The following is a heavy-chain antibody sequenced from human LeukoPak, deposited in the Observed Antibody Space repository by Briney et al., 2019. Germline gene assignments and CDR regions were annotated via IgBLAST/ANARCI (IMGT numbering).Heavy chain of an antibody. CDR2: ISGSGGTT. Sequence: GGSLRLSCAASGFTFSTYVMTWVRQAPGKGLEWVSEISGSGGTTYYADSVKGRFTISRDNSKNTVSLQMNSLRAEDTAVYYCAKDPSYYYDSSGYHFDYWGQGTLVTVSS. D-gene: IGHD3-22*01. J-gene: IGHJ4*02. CDR1: GFTFSTYV. CDR3: AKDPSYYYDSSGYHFDY. V-gene: IGHV3-23*01.